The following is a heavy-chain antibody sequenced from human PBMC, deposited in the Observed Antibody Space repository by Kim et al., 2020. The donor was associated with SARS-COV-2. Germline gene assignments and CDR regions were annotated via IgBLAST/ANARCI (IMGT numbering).Heavy chain of an antibody. J-gene: IGHJ5*02. CDR3: AAAKLRGPGDIVVVPAAIP. D-gene: IGHD2-2*01. CDR2: IVVGSGNT. V-gene: IGHV1-58*01. Sequence: SVKVSCKASGFTFTSSAVQWVRQARGQRLEWIGWIVVGSGNTNYAQKFQERVTITRDMSTSTAYMELSSLRSEDTAVYYCAAAKLRGPGDIVVVPAAIPWGQGTLVTVSS. CDR1: GFTFTSSA.